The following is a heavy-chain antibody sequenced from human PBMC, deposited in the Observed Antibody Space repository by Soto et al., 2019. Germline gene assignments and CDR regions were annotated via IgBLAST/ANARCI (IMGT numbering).Heavy chain of an antibody. CDR2: IWYDGSSK. J-gene: IGHJ4*02. D-gene: IGHD5-12*01. V-gene: IGHV3-33*01. CDR3: ARGGGYSGYDLDY. Sequence: QVQLAESGGGVVQPGRSLRLSCAASGFTFSSYGMHWVRQAPGKGLEWVAVIWYDGSSKDYADSVKSRFTISRDNSKNTLYLKMNRLRAEDTAVYYCARGGGYSGYDLDYWGQGTLVTVSS. CDR1: GFTFSSYG.